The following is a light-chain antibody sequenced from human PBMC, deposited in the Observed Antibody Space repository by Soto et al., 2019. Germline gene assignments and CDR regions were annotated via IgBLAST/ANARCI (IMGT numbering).Light chain of an antibody. CDR1: SSDVGGYNY. Sequence: QSVLTQPPSASGSPGQSVTISCTGTSSDVGGYNYVSWYQQHPGKAPKLMIYEVSERPSGVPDRFSGSKSSNTASLTVSGLQAEDEADYYCSSWHDSLNGPVFGGGTKLTVL. V-gene: IGLV2-8*01. J-gene: IGLJ2*01. CDR2: EVS. CDR3: SSWHDSLNGPV.